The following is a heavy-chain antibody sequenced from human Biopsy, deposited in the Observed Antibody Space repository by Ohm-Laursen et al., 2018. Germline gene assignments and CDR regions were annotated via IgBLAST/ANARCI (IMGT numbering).Heavy chain of an antibody. D-gene: IGHD1-1*01. CDR3: AADINVWNVNY. CDR1: GYTLTALS. J-gene: IGHJ4*02. V-gene: IGHV1-24*01. Sequence: SVKVSCKVSGYTLTALSMHWVRQAPGRGLEWMGGFAPENGKTVYAQNFQARVSLTEDTSTDTAYMELRSLRPEDTAVYYCAADINVWNVNYWGQGTQVTVSS. CDR2: FAPENGKT.